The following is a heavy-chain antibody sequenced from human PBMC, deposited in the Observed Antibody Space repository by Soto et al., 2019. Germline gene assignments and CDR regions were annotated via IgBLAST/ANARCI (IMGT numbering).Heavy chain of an antibody. V-gene: IGHV3-23*01. CDR2: ISGSGGST. Sequence: PGGSLRLSCAASGFTFRSYAMSWVRQAPGKGLEWVSAISGSGGSTYYADSVKGRFTISRDNSKNTLYLQMNSLRAEDTAVYYCAKVIPPRLQYSGYDTRSFDYWGQGTLVTVSS. CDR3: AKVIPPRLQYSGYDTRSFDY. CDR1: GFTFRSYA. D-gene: IGHD5-12*01. J-gene: IGHJ4*02.